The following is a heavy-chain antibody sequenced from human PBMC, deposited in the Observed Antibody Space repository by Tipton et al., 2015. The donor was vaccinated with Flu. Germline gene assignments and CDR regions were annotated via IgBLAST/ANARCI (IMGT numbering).Heavy chain of an antibody. V-gene: IGHV4-59*01. J-gene: IGHJ3*02. CDR2: IYYSGST. CDR1: GGSISSYY. CDR3: ARYDYGDHSAFDI. Sequence: LVQPSETLSLTCTVSGGSISSYYWSWIRQPPGKGLEWIGYIYYSGSTNYNPSLKSRVTISVDTSKNQFSLKLSSVTAADTAVYYCARYDYGDHSAFDIWGQGTMVTVSS. D-gene: IGHD4-17*01.